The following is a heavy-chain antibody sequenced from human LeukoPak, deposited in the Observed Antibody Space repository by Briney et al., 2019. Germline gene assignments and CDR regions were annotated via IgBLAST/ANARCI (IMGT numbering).Heavy chain of an antibody. CDR1: GFTFSSYA. CDR3: VKALRKRGYSGYDDFDY. Sequence: GGSLRLSCSASGFTFSSYAMHWVRQAPGKGLEYVSAISSNGGSTYYADSVKGRFAISRDNSKNTLYLQMSSLRAEDTAVYYCVKALRKRGYSGYDDFDYWGQGTLVTVSS. V-gene: IGHV3-64D*06. CDR2: ISSNGGST. J-gene: IGHJ4*02. D-gene: IGHD5-12*01.